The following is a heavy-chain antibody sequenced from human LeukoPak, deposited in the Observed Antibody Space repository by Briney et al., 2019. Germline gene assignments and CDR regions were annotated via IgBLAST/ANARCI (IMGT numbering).Heavy chain of an antibody. Sequence: ASVKVSCKASGGTFSSYAISWVRQAPGQGLEWMGWINPNSGGTNYAQKFQGWVTMTRDTSISTAYMELSRLRSDDTAVYYCARDYELTSGSLDYWGQGTLVTVSS. J-gene: IGHJ4*02. D-gene: IGHD1-26*01. CDR2: INPNSGGT. CDR1: GGTFSSYA. V-gene: IGHV1-2*04. CDR3: ARDYELTSGSLDY.